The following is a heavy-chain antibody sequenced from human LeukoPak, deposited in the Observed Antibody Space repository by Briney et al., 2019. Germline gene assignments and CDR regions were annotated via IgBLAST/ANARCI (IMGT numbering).Heavy chain of an antibody. CDR1: GASFNGYY. CDR2: INHIGTT. CDR3: ARLVVTAPQNHYYMDV. Sequence: SETLSLTCNVSGASFNGYYWTWIRQPPGKGLEWIAEINHIGTTNHNPSLKSRLSVSADTSKNQFFLRLTSMTAADTALYYCARLVVTAPQNHYYMDVWGEGTTVTVSS. J-gene: IGHJ6*03. D-gene: IGHD2-21*02. V-gene: IGHV4-34*01.